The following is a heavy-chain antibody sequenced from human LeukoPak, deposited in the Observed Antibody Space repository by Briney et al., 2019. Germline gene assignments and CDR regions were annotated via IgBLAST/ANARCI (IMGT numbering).Heavy chain of an antibody. J-gene: IGHJ3*01. CDR3: ARDGPGLGTNAFDV. CDR1: GFTFGDYA. V-gene: IGHV3-30*04. Sequence: GGSLRLSCTASGFTFGDYAMSWVRQAPGKGLEWVAVISYNGRTQYYADSLKGRFTISRDNSKNTLYLQMNSLTTEDTAVYYCARDGPGLGTNAFDVWGQGTMVTVSS. D-gene: IGHD7-27*01. CDR2: ISYNGRTQ.